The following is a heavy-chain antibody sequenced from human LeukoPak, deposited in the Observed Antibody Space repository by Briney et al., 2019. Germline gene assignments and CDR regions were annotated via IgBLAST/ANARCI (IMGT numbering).Heavy chain of an antibody. J-gene: IGHJ6*04. CDR2: IYYSGST. CDR1: GGSISSYY. V-gene: IGHV4-59*01. CDR3: ARRMVVDSGRNYYYYGMDV. Sequence: SETLSLTCTVSGGSISSYYWSWIRQPPGKGLEWIGYIYYSGSTNCNPSLKSRVTISVDTSKNQFSLKLSSVTAADTAVYYCARRMVVDSGRNYYYYGMDVWGKGTTVTVSS. D-gene: IGHD3-10*01.